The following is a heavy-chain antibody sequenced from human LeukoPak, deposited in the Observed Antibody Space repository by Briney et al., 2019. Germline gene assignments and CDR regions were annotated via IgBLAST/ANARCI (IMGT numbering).Heavy chain of an antibody. D-gene: IGHD4-17*01. J-gene: IGHJ4*02. V-gene: IGHV3-30*18. CDR1: GFTFSSYG. CDR2: ISYDGSNK. CDR3: AKVRYGDYVFAFDY. Sequence: GGSLRLSCAASGFTFSSYGMHWVRQSPGKGPEWVAVISYDGSNKYYADSVKGRFTISRDNSKNTLYLQMNSLRAGDTAVYYSAKVRYGDYVFAFDYWGEGTLVTVSS.